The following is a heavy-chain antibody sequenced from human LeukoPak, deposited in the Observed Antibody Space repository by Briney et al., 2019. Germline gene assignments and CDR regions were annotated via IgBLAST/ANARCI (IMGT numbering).Heavy chain of an antibody. V-gene: IGHV4-59*11. CDR2: IYYSGST. CDR3: ARGRYFDY. CDR1: GGSISSHY. J-gene: IGHJ4*02. Sequence: NPSETLSLTCTVSGGSISSHYWSWIRQPPGKGLEWIGYIYYSGSTNYNPSLKSRVTISVDTSKNQFSLKLSSVTAADTAVYYCARGRYFDYCGQGTLVTASS.